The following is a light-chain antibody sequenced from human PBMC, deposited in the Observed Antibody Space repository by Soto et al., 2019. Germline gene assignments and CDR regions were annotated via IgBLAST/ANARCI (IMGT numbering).Light chain of an antibody. CDR3: QQYNNWFSIT. Sequence: EIVMTQSPATLSVSPGERAILSCRASQSVSSKLAWYQQKPGQAPRLLIYGASTRATGIPARFSGSGSVTEFTLTISSLQSEDFAVYYCQQYNNWFSITFGQGTRLEIK. CDR2: GAS. CDR1: QSVSSK. V-gene: IGKV3-15*01. J-gene: IGKJ5*01.